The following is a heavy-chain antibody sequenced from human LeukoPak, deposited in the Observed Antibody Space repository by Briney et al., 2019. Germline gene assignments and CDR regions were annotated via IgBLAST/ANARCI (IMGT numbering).Heavy chain of an antibody. D-gene: IGHD2-2*01. CDR3: ARDDCSSTSCYFTY. CDR2: INPNSGGT. J-gene: IGHJ4*02. V-gene: IGHV1-2*02. Sequence: ASVKVSCKASGYTFTGYYMHWVRQAPGQGLEWMGWINPNSGGTNYAQKFQGRVTMTRDTSISTAYKELSRLRSDDTAVYYCARDDCSSTSCYFTYWGQGTLVTVSS. CDR1: GYTFTGYY.